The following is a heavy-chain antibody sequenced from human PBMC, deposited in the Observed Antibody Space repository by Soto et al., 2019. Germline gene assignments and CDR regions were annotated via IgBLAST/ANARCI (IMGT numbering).Heavy chain of an antibody. J-gene: IGHJ6*02. Sequence: QVQLQESGPGLVKPSQTLSLTCTVSGGSISSGGYYWSWIRQHPGKGLEWIGYIYYSGSTYYNPSLKRRVTISVDTSKNQFSLKLSSVTAADTAVYYCARDNRGYSYGTSYYYYYGMDVWGQGTTVTVSS. D-gene: IGHD5-18*01. CDR3: ARDNRGYSYGTSYYYYYGMDV. CDR1: GGSISSGGYY. CDR2: IYYSGST. V-gene: IGHV4-31*03.